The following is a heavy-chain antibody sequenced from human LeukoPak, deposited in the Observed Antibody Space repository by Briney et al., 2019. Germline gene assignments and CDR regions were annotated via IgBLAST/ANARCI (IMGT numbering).Heavy chain of an antibody. J-gene: IGHJ4*02. CDR3: ARGSRYWGLDY. D-gene: IGHD7-27*01. CDR1: GGSFSGYY. V-gene: IGHV4-34*01. CDR2: INHSGST. Sequence: PSETLSLTCAVYGGSFSGYYWSWIHQPPGKGLEWIGEINHSGSTNYNPSLKSRVTISVDTSKNQFSLKLSSVTAADTAVYYCARGSRYWGLDYWGQGTLVTVSS.